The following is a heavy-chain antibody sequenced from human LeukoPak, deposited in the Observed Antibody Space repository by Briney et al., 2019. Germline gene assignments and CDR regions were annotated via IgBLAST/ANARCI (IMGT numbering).Heavy chain of an antibody. CDR3: ARTPICSGGTCYLYFDS. CDR2: IYTSGST. J-gene: IGHJ4*02. Sequence: SETLSLTCTVSGGSISSYFWSWIRQPAGKRLEWIGRIYTSGSTNYNPSLKSRVTMSVDTSKNQFSLNLSSATAADTAVYYCARTPICSGGTCYLYFDSWGQGTLVTVSS. D-gene: IGHD2-15*01. CDR1: GGSISSYF. V-gene: IGHV4-4*07.